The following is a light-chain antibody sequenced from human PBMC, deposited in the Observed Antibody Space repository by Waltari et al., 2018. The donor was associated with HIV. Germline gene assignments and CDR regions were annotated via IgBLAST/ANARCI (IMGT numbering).Light chain of an antibody. Sequence: DIQLTQSPSSLSASVGDRVTITCRVSQGISSYLNWYRQKPGKGPNLLIYSASTLQAGVTSRRSDSGSETDLILSSSSPQPDDVATCYGQQTYHGPFGPGTKVDIK. J-gene: IGKJ3*01. CDR3: QQTYHGP. CDR1: QGISSY. CDR2: SAS. V-gene: IGKV1-27*01.